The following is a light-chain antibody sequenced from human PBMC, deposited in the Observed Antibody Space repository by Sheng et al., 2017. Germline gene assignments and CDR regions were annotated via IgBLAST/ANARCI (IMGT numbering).Light chain of an antibody. V-gene: IGKV1-13*02. J-gene: IGKJ4*01. CDR1: QGISSA. CDR2: DAS. Sequence: AIQLTQSPSSLSASVGDRVTIICRASQGISSALAWYQQKAGKGPKLLIFDASSLESGVPSRFSGSGSGTDFTLTISSLQPEDFATYYCQQFNSYPLTFGGGTKVEIK. CDR3: QQFNSYPLT.